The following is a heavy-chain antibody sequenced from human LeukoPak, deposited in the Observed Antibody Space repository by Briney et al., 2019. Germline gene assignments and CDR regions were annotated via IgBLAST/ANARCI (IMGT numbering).Heavy chain of an antibody. V-gene: IGHV5-51*01. Sequence: GESLKISCKGSGYSFTNYWIAWVRQMPGKGLEWMGNIYPGDSDTRYSPSFQGQVTISADKSISTAYLQWSSLKASDTAMYYCARGYYYDSSGYRDFDYWGQGTLVTVTT. D-gene: IGHD3-22*01. CDR2: IYPGDSDT. CDR3: ARGYYYDSSGYRDFDY. J-gene: IGHJ4*02. CDR1: GYSFTNYW.